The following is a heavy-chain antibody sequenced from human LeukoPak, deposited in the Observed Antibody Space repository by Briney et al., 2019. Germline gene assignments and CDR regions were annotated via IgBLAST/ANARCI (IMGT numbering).Heavy chain of an antibody. Sequence: SGPTLVNPTQTLTLTCTFSGFSLSTSGMCVSWIRQPPGKALEWLALIYWDDDKYYSTSLMTRLTISKDTSKNQVVVTMTNMDPVDTATYYCARMQSAYDAFDIWGQGTMVTVSS. CDR3: ARMQSAYDAFDI. CDR2: IYWDDDK. CDR1: GFSLSTSGMC. J-gene: IGHJ3*02. V-gene: IGHV2-70*01. D-gene: IGHD3-3*01.